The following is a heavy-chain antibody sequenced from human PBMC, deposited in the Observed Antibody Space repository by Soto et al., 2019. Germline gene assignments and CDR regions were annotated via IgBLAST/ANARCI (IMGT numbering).Heavy chain of an antibody. CDR1: GFTFSNYY. Sequence: EVRLVESGGGLVQPGGSLRLSFAASGFTFSNYYMHWVRQAPGKGLVWVSRVNSDGSGTTYADSVKGRFTISRDDATSTVYLQMNSLRAEDTAVYYCARAIVGARNAMDVWGQGTTVTVSS. CDR2: VNSDGSGT. D-gene: IGHD1-26*01. V-gene: IGHV3-74*01. CDR3: ARAIVGARNAMDV. J-gene: IGHJ6*02.